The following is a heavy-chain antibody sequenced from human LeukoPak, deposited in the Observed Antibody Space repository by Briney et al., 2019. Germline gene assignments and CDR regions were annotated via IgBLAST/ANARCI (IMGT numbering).Heavy chain of an antibody. J-gene: IGHJ4*02. V-gene: IGHV3-23*01. CDR2: ISGSGDKT. CDR1: GFTFSNYA. D-gene: IGHD2-15*01. CDR3: AKALPDGGSLDY. Sequence: GSLRLSCAASGFTFSNYAMSWVRQAPGKGLEWVSAISGSGDKTFYAASVEGRFTVSRDNSKNTLYLQMNSLRADDTAVYYCAKALPDGGSLDYWGQGTLVTVSS.